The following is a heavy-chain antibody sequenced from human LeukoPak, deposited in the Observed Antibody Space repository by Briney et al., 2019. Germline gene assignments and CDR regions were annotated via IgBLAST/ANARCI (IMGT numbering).Heavy chain of an antibody. J-gene: IGHJ6*03. CDR1: GYNFNGYY. CDR3: ARIPGRLRADYYYYYMDV. D-gene: IGHD5-12*01. CDR2: INPHSGGT. Sequence: ASVKVSCKASGYNFNGYYMHWVRQAPGQGLEWMGWINPHSGGTNYAQKLQGRVTMTTDTSTSTAYMELRSLRSDDTAVYYCARIPGRLRADYYYYYMDVWGKGTTVTVSS. V-gene: IGHV1-2*02.